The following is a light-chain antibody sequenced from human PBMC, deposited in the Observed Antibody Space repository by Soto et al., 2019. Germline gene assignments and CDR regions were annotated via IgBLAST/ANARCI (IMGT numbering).Light chain of an antibody. CDR3: ATWDASLGWV. J-gene: IGLJ3*02. CDR1: SSSFKTNS. Sequence: QSVLTQSPSASGTPGQRVTISCSGSSSSFKTNSVQWFQQLPGTAPKLLIHNNNQRPSGVPDRFSGSKSGTLASLAISGLQSEDEGDYYCATWDASLGWVFGGGTKVTVL. CDR2: NNN. V-gene: IGLV1-44*01.